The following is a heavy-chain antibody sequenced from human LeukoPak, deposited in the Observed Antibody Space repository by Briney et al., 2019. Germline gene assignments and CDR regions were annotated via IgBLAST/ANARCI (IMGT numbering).Heavy chain of an antibody. CDR3: ARPSPARGAFDI. J-gene: IGHJ3*02. D-gene: IGHD3-10*01. CDR2: INPSGGST. CDR1: GYTFTGHS. Sequence: ASVKVSCKASGYTFTGHSMYWVRQAPGQGLEWMGIINPSGGSTSYAQKFQGRVTMTRDTSTSTVYMELSSLRSEDTAVYYCARPSPARGAFDIWGQGTMVTVSS. V-gene: IGHV1-46*01.